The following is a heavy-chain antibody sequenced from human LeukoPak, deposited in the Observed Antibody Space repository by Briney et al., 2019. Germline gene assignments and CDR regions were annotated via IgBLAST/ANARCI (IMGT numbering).Heavy chain of an antibody. J-gene: IGHJ4*02. Sequence: PSETLSLTCTVSGGSISSYYWSWLRQPPGKGLEWIGYIYYSGSTNYNPSLKSRVTISVDTSKNQFSLKLSSVTAADTAVYYCAREAGTASLDYWGQGTLVTVSS. CDR2: IYYSGST. CDR1: GGSISSYY. CDR3: AREAGTASLDY. V-gene: IGHV4-59*01. D-gene: IGHD2-21*02.